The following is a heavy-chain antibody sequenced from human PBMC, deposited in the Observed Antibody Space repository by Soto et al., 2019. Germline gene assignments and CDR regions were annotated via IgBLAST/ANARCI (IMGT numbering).Heavy chain of an antibody. Sequence: QLQLQESGPGLVKPSQTLSLTCAVSGVSISRGGSSWSWIRQAPGTGLEWIGYIYHNGITNYNPSLRSRVTISVDKSQNQFSLSLNFVTAADTAVYYCARGLAVRGSYGLDVWGQGTTVTVSS. CDR2: IYHNGIT. CDR3: ARGLAVRGSYGLDV. CDR1: GVSISRGGSS. J-gene: IGHJ6*02. D-gene: IGHD3-10*01. V-gene: IGHV4-30-2*01.